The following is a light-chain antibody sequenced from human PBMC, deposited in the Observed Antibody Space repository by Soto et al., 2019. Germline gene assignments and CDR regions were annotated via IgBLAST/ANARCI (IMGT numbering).Light chain of an antibody. CDR1: QSVSSK. CDR2: VAS. V-gene: IGKV3-15*01. J-gene: IGKJ1*01. Sequence: EIVLTQSPGTLSVSPGERATLSCRASQSVSSKLAWYQQKPGQAPRLLFYVASTGATGIPARFSGSGSETEFTLSISSLQSEDFAVYYCQQYNNWPGTFVQRTKVEIK. CDR3: QQYNNWPGT.